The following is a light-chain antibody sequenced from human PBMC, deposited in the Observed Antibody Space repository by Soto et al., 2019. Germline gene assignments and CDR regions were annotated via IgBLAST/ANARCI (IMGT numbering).Light chain of an antibody. V-gene: IGKV3-20*01. CDR3: HQYDSSPVT. Sequence: EIVLTQSPGTLSSSPGERATLSCRASQSVSSNYLAWYQQKPGQAPRLLIYGASSRATCIPDRFSGSGSGTDFTLTISRLEPEDFAVYSCHQYDSSPVTFGQGTKVEIK. CDR1: QSVSSNY. J-gene: IGKJ1*01. CDR2: GAS.